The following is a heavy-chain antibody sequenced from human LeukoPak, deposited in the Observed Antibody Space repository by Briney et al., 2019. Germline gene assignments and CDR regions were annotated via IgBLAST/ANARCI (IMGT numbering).Heavy chain of an antibody. J-gene: IGHJ3*02. CDR1: GDSISSGDYY. CDR2: ISSSGMT. V-gene: IGHV4-61*02. CDR3: ARGPYSYDSSGAFDI. D-gene: IGHD3-22*01. Sequence: SETLSLTCTVSGDSISSGDYYWSWIRQPAGKGLEWIGRISSSGMTNYNPSVKSRVTISGDTSKNQFSLKLSSVTAADTAVYFCARGPYSYDSSGAFDIWGQGTMVTVSS.